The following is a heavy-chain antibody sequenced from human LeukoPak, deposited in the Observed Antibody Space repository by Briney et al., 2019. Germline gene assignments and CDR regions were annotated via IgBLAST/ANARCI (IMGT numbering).Heavy chain of an antibody. CDR3: ARSYSSSWYPFPYYFDY. V-gene: IGHV4-39*01. Sequence: SETLSLTCNVSGGSINTNNYYWGWIRQPPGKGLEWIGSIYHSGFAYYNPSLKSRVTISVDLSRNQFSLKLSSVTAADTAVYYCARSYSSSWYPFPYYFDYWGQGTLVTVSS. D-gene: IGHD6-13*01. CDR1: GGSINTNNYY. CDR2: IYHSGFA. J-gene: IGHJ4*02.